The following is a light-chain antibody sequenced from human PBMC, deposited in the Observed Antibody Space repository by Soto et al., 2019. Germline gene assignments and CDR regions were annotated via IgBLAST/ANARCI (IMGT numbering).Light chain of an antibody. CDR1: HSITNW. CDR3: QHYNSYSEA. CDR2: DVS. V-gene: IGKV1-5*01. Sequence: DIQMTQPPSTLSASVGDRVTITCRASHSITNWLAWYQQKPGKAPKVLIYDVSTLGSGVPSRFSGSGSGTEFTLTISSLQPDDFATYYCQHYNSYSEAFGQGTKVDIK. J-gene: IGKJ1*01.